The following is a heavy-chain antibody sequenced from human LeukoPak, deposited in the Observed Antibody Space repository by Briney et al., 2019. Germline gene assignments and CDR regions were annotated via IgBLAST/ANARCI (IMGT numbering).Heavy chain of an antibody. V-gene: IGHV3-33*01. CDR2: IWYDGSNK. CDR3: ARDPIAVAGLDFFDY. Sequence: QPGGSLRLSCAASGFTFSSYGMHWVRQAPGKGLEWVAVIWYDGSNKYYADSVKGRFTISRDNSKNTLYLQMNSLRAEDTAVYYCARDPIAVAGLDFFDYWGQGTLVTVSS. CDR1: GFTFSSYG. J-gene: IGHJ4*02. D-gene: IGHD6-19*01.